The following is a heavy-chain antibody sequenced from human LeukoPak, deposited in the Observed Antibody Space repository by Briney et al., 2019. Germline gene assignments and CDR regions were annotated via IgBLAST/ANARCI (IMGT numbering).Heavy chain of an antibody. CDR3: ARLYIVVVVAATSSMIGDAFDI. Sequence: SETLSLTCTVSGGSISSSSYYWGWIRQPPGKGLEWIGSIYYSGGTYYNPSLKSRVTISVDTSKNQFSLKLSSVTAADTAVYYCARLYIVVVVAATSSMIGDAFDIWGQGTMVTVSS. J-gene: IGHJ3*02. CDR1: GGSISSSSYY. V-gene: IGHV4-39*01. D-gene: IGHD2-15*01. CDR2: IYYSGGT.